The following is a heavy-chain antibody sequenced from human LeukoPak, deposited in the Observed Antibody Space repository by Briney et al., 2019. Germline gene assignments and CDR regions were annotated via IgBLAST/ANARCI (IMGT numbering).Heavy chain of an antibody. CDR2: ISSSSSYI. CDR1: GFTFSSYS. Sequence: GGSLRLSCAASGFTFSSYSMNWVRQAPGKGPEWVSSISSSSSYIYYADSVKGRFTISRDNAKNSLYLQMNSLRAEDTAVYYCARMYSSGWYADDYWGQGTLVTVSS. CDR3: ARMYSSGWYADDY. V-gene: IGHV3-21*01. D-gene: IGHD6-19*01. J-gene: IGHJ4*02.